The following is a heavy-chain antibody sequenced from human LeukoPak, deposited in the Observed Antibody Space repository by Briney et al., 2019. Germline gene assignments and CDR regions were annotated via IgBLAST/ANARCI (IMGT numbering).Heavy chain of an antibody. CDR3: ARGYASFDY. Sequence: SETLSLTCTVSGGSISSSSYYWSWIRQPPGKGLEWIGYIYYSGSTNYNPSLKSRVTISVDTSKNQFSLKLSSVTAADTAVYYCARGYASFDYGGQGTLFTVS. CDR2: IYYSGST. J-gene: IGHJ4*02. D-gene: IGHD2-2*01. V-gene: IGHV4-61*01. CDR1: GGSISSSSYY.